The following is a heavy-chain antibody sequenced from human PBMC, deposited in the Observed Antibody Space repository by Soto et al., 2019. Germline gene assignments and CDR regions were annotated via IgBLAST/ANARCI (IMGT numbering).Heavy chain of an antibody. D-gene: IGHD1-7*01. Sequence: SETLSLTCAVSGGSFTSNNWRTWVRQPPGQGLEWIGEIYRAGSTNYNPSLKSRVTISLDKSENQFSLKVTSLTAADTAVYYCASRDPGTSVDYWGQGTLVTVSS. V-gene: IGHV4-4*02. CDR1: GGSFTSNNW. J-gene: IGHJ4*02. CDR2: IYRAGST. CDR3: ASRDPGTSVDY.